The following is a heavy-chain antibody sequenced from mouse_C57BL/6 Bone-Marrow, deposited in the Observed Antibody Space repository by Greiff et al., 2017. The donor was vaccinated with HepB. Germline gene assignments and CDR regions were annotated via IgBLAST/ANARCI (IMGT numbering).Heavy chain of an antibody. V-gene: IGHV1-50*01. J-gene: IGHJ4*01. Sequence: QVQLQQPGAELVKPGASVKLSCKASGYTFTSYWMQWVKQRPGQGLEWIGEIDPSDSYTNYNQKFKGKATLTVDTSSSTAYMQLSSLTSEDSAVYYCARNSTWAMDYWGRGTAVTVSS. D-gene: IGHD2-5*01. CDR2: IDPSDSYT. CDR1: GYTFTSYW. CDR3: ARNSTWAMDY.